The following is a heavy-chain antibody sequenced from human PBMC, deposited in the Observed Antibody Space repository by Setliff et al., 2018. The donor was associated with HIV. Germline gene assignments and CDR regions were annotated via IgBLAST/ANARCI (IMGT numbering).Heavy chain of an antibody. J-gene: IGHJ4*02. CDR3: AKSSWWEPRAY. Sequence: GGSLRLSCAASGFTFSNYAMNWVRPAPGKGLEWVSAISSKDGSTYYADSVRGRFTISRDNSKNTLYLQMNSLRAEDAAVYYCAKSSWWEPRAYWGQGTLVTVSS. CDR2: ISSKDGST. V-gene: IGHV3-23*01. D-gene: IGHD2-15*01. CDR1: GFTFSNYA.